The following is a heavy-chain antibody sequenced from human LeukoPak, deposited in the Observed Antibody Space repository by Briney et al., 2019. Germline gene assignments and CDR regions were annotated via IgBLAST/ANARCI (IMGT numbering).Heavy chain of an antibody. CDR1: GFTVSSNY. CDR2: IYSGGTT. J-gene: IGHJ6*02. CDR3: ARDPVGAIGYGMDV. V-gene: IGHV3-66*01. D-gene: IGHD1-26*01. Sequence: GGSLRLSCAASGFTVSSNYMSWVRQAPGKGLEWVSVIYSGGTTYYADSVKGRFTISRDTSKNTLYLQTNSLRAEDTAVYYCARDPVGAIGYGMDVWGQGTTVTVSS.